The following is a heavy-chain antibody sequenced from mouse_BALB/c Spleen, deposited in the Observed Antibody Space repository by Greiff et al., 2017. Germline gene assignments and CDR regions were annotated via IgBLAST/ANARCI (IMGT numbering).Heavy chain of an antibody. V-gene: IGHV1-15*01. Sequence: VQLQQSGAELVRPGASVTLSCKASGYTFTDYEMHWVKQTPVHGLEWIGAIDPETGGTAYNQKFNGKATLTADKSSSTAYMELRSLTSEDSAVYYCNAYYYGSRRDYWGQGTTLTVSS. D-gene: IGHD1-1*01. J-gene: IGHJ2*01. CDR1: GYTFTDYE. CDR3: NAYYYGSRRDY. CDR2: IDPETGGT.